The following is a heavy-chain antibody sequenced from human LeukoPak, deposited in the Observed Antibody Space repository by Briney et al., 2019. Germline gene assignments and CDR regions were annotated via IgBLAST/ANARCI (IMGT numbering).Heavy chain of an antibody. CDR1: GFTFISYW. D-gene: IGHD4-11*01. J-gene: IGHJ6*03. V-gene: IGHV3-30*18. Sequence: GGSLRLSCAASGFTFISYWMSWVRQAPGKGLEWVAVISYDGSNKYYADSVKGRFTISRDNSKNTLYLQMNSLRAEDTAVYYCAKDPGNYASDYYYYYMDVWGKGTTVTVSS. CDR3: AKDPGNYASDYYYYYMDV. CDR2: ISYDGSNK.